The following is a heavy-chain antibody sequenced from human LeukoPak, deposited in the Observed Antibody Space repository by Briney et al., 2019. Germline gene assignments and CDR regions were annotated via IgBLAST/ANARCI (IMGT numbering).Heavy chain of an antibody. V-gene: IGHV3-7*03. D-gene: IGHD6-19*01. J-gene: IGHJ4*02. CDR2: IKQDGRDK. CDR3: VRYFTAVAPTLRLDY. Sequence: GGFLRLSCAASGFTFSSYWMNWVRQAPGKGLEWVATIKQDGRDKYYVDSVKGRFTISRDDAKNSLYLQMNSLRVEDTAVYHCVRYFTAVAPTLRLDYWGQGTLVTVSS. CDR1: GFTFSSYW.